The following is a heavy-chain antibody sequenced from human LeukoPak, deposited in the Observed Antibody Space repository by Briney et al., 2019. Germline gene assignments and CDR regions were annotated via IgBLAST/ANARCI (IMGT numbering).Heavy chain of an antibody. J-gene: IGHJ4*02. CDR3: AKAGYRGSSVNYFDY. Sequence: GGSLRLSCAPSGFTFSSYAMSWVRQAPGKGLEWLSAISGSGGNTYYADSVKGRFTISRDNSKNTLSLQMNSLRAEDTAVYFCAKAGYRGSSVNYFDYWGQGTLVTVSS. D-gene: IGHD6-6*01. CDR1: GFTFSSYA. V-gene: IGHV3-23*01. CDR2: ISGSGGNT.